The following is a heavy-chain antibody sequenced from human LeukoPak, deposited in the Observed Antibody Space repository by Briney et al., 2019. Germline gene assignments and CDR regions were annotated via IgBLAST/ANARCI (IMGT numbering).Heavy chain of an antibody. D-gene: IGHD6-13*01. CDR1: GFTFSSYA. V-gene: IGHV3-23*01. Sequence: GGSLRLSCAASGFTFSSYAMSWVRQAPGKGLEWVSAISDSGGSTYYADSVKGRFTISRDNSKNTLYLQMNSLRAEDTAVYYCAKFTAAAPWGWFDPWGQGTVVTVSS. J-gene: IGHJ5*02. CDR3: AKFTAAAPWGWFDP. CDR2: ISDSGGST.